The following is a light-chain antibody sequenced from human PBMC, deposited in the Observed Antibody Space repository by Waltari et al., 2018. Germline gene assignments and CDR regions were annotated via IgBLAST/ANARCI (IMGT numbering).Light chain of an antibody. J-gene: IGKJ3*01. V-gene: IGKV1-33*01. Sequence: DVQMTQSPSSLSASVGASVTITCQASQDITNYLNWYQQKPGRAPNLLIYHTSNLQTGVPSRFSGSRSGTDYTFTISNLQPEDVATYYCQQYDDLFTFGPGTKVDLK. CDR1: QDITNY. CDR2: HTS. CDR3: QQYDDLFT.